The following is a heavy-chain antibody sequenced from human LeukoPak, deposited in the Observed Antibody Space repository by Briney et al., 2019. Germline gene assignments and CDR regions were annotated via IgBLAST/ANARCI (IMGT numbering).Heavy chain of an antibody. D-gene: IGHD3-10*01. CDR1: GYTFTGCY. J-gene: IGHJ4*02. Sequence: ASVKVSCKASGYTFTGCYMHWVRQAPGQGLEWMGWINPNSGGTNYAQKFQGRVTMTRDTSISTAYMELSRLRSDDTAVYYCARLTEFYGSGSYYNVDYWGQGTLVTVSS. CDR2: INPNSGGT. CDR3: ARLTEFYGSGSYYNVDY. V-gene: IGHV1-2*02.